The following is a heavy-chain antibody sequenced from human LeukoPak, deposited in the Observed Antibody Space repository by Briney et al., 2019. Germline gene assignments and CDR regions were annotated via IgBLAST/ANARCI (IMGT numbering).Heavy chain of an antibody. D-gene: IGHD3-9*01. CDR2: ISGSGSTI. CDR1: GFTFIDYH. J-gene: IGHJ4*02. Sequence: GGSLRLSCAASGFTFIDYHMTWIRQAPGKGLECISYISGSGSTIYYADSVKGRFTISRDNAKKSLYLQMNSLGAEDTAVYYCASLDVLTGYYKLDYWGRGTLVTVSS. CDR3: ASLDVLTGYYKLDY. V-gene: IGHV3-11*04.